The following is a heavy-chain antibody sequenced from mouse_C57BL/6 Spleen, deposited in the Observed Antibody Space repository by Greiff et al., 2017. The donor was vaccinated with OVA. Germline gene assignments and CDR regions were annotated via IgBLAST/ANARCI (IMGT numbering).Heavy chain of an antibody. V-gene: IGHV1-15*01. D-gene: IGHD2-1*01. CDR2: IDPETGGT. J-gene: IGHJ4*01. CDR3: TRRGYGNRAPMDY. Sequence: QVQLQQSGAELVRPGASVTLSCKASGYTFTDYEMHWVKQTPVHGLEWIGAIDPETGGTAYNQKFKGKAILTADKSSSTAYMELRSLTSEDSAVYYCTRRGYGNRAPMDYWGQGTSVTVSS. CDR1: GYTFTDYE.